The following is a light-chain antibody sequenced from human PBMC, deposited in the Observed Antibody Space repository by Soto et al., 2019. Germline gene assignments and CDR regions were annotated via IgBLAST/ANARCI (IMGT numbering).Light chain of an antibody. CDR2: EVS. Sequence: QSALTQPPSASGTPGQSVTIPCTGTSSNVGDYNYVSWYQQHPGKAPKLVIYEVSSRPSGVPDRFSGSKSGNTASLTVSGLQAEDDEDYYCSSNAVSDNLVFGGGTKVTVL. V-gene: IGLV2-8*01. CDR1: SSNVGDYNY. CDR3: SSNAVSDNLV. J-gene: IGLJ2*01.